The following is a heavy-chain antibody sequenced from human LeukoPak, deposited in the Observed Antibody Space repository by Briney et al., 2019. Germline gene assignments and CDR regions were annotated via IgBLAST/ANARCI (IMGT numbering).Heavy chain of an antibody. CDR3: AELGITMIGGV. CDR1: GFTFSSYG. CDR2: INWNGGGT. V-gene: IGHV3-20*04. D-gene: IGHD3-10*02. Sequence: GGSLRLSCAASGFTFSSYGMHWVRQAPGKGLEWVSGINWNGGGTGYADSVKGRFTISRDNAKNSLYLQMNSLRAEDTAVYYCAELGITMIGGVWGKGTTVTISS. J-gene: IGHJ6*04.